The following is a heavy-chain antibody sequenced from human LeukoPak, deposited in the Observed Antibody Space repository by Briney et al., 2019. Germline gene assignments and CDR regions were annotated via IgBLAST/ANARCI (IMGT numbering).Heavy chain of an antibody. J-gene: IGHJ4*02. Sequence: GGSLRLSCAASGFTFSSYGMHWVRQAPGRGLEWVAFIRYDGSNKYYADSVKGRFTISRDNSKNTLYLQMNSLRAVDTAEFYCAKEVGDIVVVPAASEELWGQGTLVTVSS. V-gene: IGHV3-30*02. CDR3: AKEVGDIVVVPAASEEL. D-gene: IGHD2-2*01. CDR2: IRYDGSNK. CDR1: GFTFSSYG.